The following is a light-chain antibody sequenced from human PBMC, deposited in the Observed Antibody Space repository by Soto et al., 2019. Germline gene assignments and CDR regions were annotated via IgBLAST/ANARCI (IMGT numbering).Light chain of an antibody. CDR2: AAS. J-gene: IGKJ5*01. CDR1: QSASSN. Sequence: EIVLTQSPGTLSLSPGERATLSCRASQSASSNLSWYQHKPGQAPRLLIYAASSRATGSPDRFSGGGSGTDFTLTISRLEPEDFAVYYCQQYGYSPITFGQGTRLEIK. CDR3: QQYGYSPIT. V-gene: IGKV3-20*01.